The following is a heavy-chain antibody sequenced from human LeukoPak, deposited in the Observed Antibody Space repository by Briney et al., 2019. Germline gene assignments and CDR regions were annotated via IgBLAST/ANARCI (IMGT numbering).Heavy chain of an antibody. J-gene: IGHJ5*02. CDR2: INPNSGGT. Sequence: ASVKVSCKASGYTFTGYYMHWVRQAPGQGLEWMGWINPNSGGTNYAQKFQGRVTMTRDTPISTAYMELSRLRSDDTAVYYCARERRIVSSTSPRPGAWFDPWGQGTLVTVSS. CDR1: GYTFTGYY. V-gene: IGHV1-2*02. D-gene: IGHD2-2*01. CDR3: ARERRIVSSTSPRPGAWFDP.